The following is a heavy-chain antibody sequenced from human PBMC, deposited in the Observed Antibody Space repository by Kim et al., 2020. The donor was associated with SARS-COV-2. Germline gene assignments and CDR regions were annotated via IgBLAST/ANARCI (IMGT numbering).Heavy chain of an antibody. CDR3: ARAPVRGRYYFDY. V-gene: IGHV3-74*01. J-gene: IGHJ4*02. Sequence: ADSVRGRSTSPRDNGKNTWYLQRNSLRAEDTAVYYCARAPVRGRYYFDYWGQGTLVTVSS. D-gene: IGHD3-10*01.